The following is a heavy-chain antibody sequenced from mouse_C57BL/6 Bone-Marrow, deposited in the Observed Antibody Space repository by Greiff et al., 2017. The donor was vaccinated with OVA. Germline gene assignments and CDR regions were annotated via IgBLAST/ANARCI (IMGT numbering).Heavy chain of an antibody. CDR3: ARQGVNWAFDY. D-gene: IGHD4-1*01. CDR2: ISSGGSYT. J-gene: IGHJ2*01. CDR1: GFTFSSYG. Sequence: EVKLVESGGDLAKPGGSLKLSCAASGFTFSSYGMSWVRQTPDKRLEWVATISSGGSYTYYPDSVKGRFTISRDNAKNTLYLQMSSLKSEDTAMYYCARQGVNWAFDYWGQGTTLTVSS. V-gene: IGHV5-6*01.